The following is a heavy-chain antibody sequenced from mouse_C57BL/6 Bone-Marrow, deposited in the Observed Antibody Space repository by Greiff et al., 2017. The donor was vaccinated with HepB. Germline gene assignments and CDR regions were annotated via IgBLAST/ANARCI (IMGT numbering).Heavy chain of an antibody. V-gene: IGHV1-9*01. CDR1: GYTFTGYW. Sequence: QVQLQQSGAELMKPGASVKLSCKATGYTFTGYWIEWVKQRPGHGLEWIGEILPGSGSTNYNEKFKGKATFTADTSSNTAYMQLSSLTTEDSAIYYCARPGTIYGSSYNYFDYWGQGTTLTVSS. CDR3: ARPGTIYGSSYNYFDY. J-gene: IGHJ2*01. D-gene: IGHD1-1*01. CDR2: ILPGSGST.